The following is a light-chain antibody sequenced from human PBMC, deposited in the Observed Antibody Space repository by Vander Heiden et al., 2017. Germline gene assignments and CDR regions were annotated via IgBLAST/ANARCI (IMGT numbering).Light chain of an antibody. Sequence: AIQLTHSPSSLSTSVGARVTITCRASQGITSALAWYQQKPGKRPELLIYDATSLETGVPLRFSGSGSGTDFTLTISSLQPEDAATYFCQQFSIYPRTFGQGTKLEIK. CDR2: DAT. J-gene: IGKJ2*01. CDR1: QGITSA. V-gene: IGKV1-13*02. CDR3: QQFSIYPRT.